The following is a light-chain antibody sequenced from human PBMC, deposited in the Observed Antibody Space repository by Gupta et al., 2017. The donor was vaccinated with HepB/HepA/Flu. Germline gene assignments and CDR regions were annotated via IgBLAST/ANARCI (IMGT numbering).Light chain of an antibody. CDR3: QQDNTLRT. J-gene: IGKJ1*01. Sequence: EIVMTQSPATLSVSPGERATLSCRASQSVSSNLAWYQQKPGQAPRLLIYGASNSATGIPDRFSGSRSVTEFTLTSSSRQSEDFAVYYGQQDNTLRTSGQGTKVEIK. CDR2: GAS. V-gene: IGKV3-15*01. CDR1: QSVSSN.